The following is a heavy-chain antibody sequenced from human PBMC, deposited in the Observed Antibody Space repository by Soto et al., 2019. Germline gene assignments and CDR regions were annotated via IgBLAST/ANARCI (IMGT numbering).Heavy chain of an antibody. CDR3: ARDGIVWFAEGTGTYGMDV. V-gene: IGHV4-59*01. D-gene: IGHD3-10*01. CDR1: GGSISSFY. Sequence: SETLSLTCTVSGGSISSFYWSWIRQPPGKGLEWIGYIYDSGSTNYNPSLKSRVTISVDTSKNQFSLKLNSVTAADTAVYYCARDGIVWFAEGTGTYGMDVWGQGTTVTVSS. J-gene: IGHJ6*02. CDR2: IYDSGST.